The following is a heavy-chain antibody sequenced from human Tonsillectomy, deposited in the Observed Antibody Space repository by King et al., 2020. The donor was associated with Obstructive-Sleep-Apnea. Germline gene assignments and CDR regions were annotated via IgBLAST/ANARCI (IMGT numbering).Heavy chain of an antibody. J-gene: IGHJ4*02. V-gene: IGHV1-18*01. Sequence: VQLVESGAEVKKPGASVKVSCKASGYTFTSYAITWVRQAPGQGLEWMGWISAYYGKTNYAQKLQGRVTMTTDTSTTTAYMELRSLRSDDTALYYCARFSGVGSGYYHDYWGQGTLVTVSS. CDR1: GYTFTSYA. CDR2: ISAYYGKT. D-gene: IGHD3-22*01. CDR3: ARFSGVGSGYYHDY.